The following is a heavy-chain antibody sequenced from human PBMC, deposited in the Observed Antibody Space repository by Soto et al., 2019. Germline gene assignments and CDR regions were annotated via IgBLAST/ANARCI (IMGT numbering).Heavy chain of an antibody. D-gene: IGHD3-16*02. CDR2: IYSGGST. CDR3: ARALYDYIWGSYRPPGY. V-gene: IGHV3-66*01. Sequence: GGSLRLSCAASGFTVSSNYMSWVRQAPGKGLEWVSVIYSGGSTYYADSVKGRFTISRDNSKNTLYLQMNSLRAEDTAVYYCARALYDYIWGSYRPPGYWGQGTLVTVSS. J-gene: IGHJ4*02. CDR1: GFTVSSNY.